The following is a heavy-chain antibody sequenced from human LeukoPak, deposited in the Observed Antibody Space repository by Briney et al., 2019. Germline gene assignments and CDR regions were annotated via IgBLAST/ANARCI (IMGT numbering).Heavy chain of an antibody. J-gene: IGHJ4*02. Sequence: PGESVKLSCRGSGHSLTTYWMGWLRQMPGKGREWMGNIYLDDSDITYSPSFQGQVTISADKSISTAYLQWSSLQASDTAIYYCARLTVAAFANWGQGTLVTVSS. D-gene: IGHD6-19*01. CDR2: IYLDDSDI. CDR1: GHSLTTYW. CDR3: ARLTVAAFAN. V-gene: IGHV5-51*01.